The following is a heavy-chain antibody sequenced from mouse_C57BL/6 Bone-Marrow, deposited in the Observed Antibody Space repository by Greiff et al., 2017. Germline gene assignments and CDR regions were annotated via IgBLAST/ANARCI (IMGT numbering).Heavy chain of an antibody. D-gene: IGHD6-1*01. V-gene: IGHV1-81*01. CDR2: IYPRSGNT. Sequence: QVQLKESGAELARPGASVKLSCKASGYTFTSYGISWVKQRTGQGLEWIGKIYPRSGNTYYNEKFKGKATLTADKSSSTAYMELRSLTSEDSAVYFCARLAGFDYWGQGTTLTVSS. CDR3: ARLAGFDY. CDR1: GYTFTSYG. J-gene: IGHJ2*01.